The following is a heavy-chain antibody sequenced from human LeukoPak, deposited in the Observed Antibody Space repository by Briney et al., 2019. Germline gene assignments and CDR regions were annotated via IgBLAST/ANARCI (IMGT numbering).Heavy chain of an antibody. CDR1: GYSISSGYY. Sequence: SETLSLTCTVSGYSISSGYYWGWIRQPPGKGLEWIANIYHSGNAYYNPSLKSRVTISVDTSRNQFSLKLSSVTAADTAVYYCALQPARRLSWFDPWGQGALVTVSS. CDR3: ALQPARRLSWFDP. J-gene: IGHJ5*02. CDR2: IYHSGNA. V-gene: IGHV4-38-2*02. D-gene: IGHD2-2*01.